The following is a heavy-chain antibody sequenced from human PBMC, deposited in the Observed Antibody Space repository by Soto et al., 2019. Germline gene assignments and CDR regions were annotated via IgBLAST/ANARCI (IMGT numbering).Heavy chain of an antibody. CDR3: ARVPTRTSRNYYIDV. CDR1: GFTVSSNY. J-gene: IGHJ6*03. V-gene: IGHV3-66*01. Sequence: GGSLRLSCAASGFTVSSNYMSWVRQAPGKGLEWVSVIYSGGSTYYADSVKGRFTISRDKSENTLYLQMNSLRAEDTAVYYCARVPTRTSRNYYIDVWGKGTTVTVSS. D-gene: IGHD1-7*01. CDR2: IYSGGST.